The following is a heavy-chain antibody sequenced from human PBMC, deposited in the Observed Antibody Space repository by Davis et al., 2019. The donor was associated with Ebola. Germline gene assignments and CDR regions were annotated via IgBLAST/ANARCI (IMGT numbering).Heavy chain of an antibody. D-gene: IGHD3-22*01. CDR3: AKDRVTMIVVAQPDAFDI. V-gene: IGHV3-23*01. CDR1: GFTFSSYA. CDR2: ISGSGGST. J-gene: IGHJ3*02. Sequence: PGGSLRLSCAASGFTFSSYAMSWVRQAPGKGLEWVSAISGSGGSTYYADSVKGRFTISRDNSKNTLYLQMNSLRAEDTAVYYCAKDRVTMIVVAQPDAFDIWGQGTMVTVSS.